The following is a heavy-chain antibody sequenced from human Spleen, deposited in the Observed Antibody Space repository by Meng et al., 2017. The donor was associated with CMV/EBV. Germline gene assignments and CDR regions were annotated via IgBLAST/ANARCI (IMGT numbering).Heavy chain of an antibody. CDR3: ARTARRSSDIISYYYYGMDV. J-gene: IGHJ6*02. CDR1: GAPFSDYY. CDR2: TSHSGTT. D-gene: IGHD3-22*01. Sequence: SETLSLTCAVYGAPFSDYYWNWVRQSPGKGLEWIGQTSHSGTTNYNPSLRSRVTISVDTFKKQFSLRLSSVTAADTAVYYCARTARRSSDIISYYYYGMDVWGQGTTVTVSS. V-gene: IGHV4-34*01.